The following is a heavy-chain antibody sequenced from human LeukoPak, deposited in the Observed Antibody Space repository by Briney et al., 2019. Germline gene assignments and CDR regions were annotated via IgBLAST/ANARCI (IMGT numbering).Heavy chain of an antibody. CDR1: GYTFTSYY. V-gene: IGHV1-46*03. Sequence: ATVKVSCKASGYTFTSYYMHWVRQAPGQGLEWMGIINPSGGSTSYAQKFQGRVTMTRDTSTSTVYMELSSLRSEDTAVYYCARSYSAVAFGYWGQGTLVTVPS. D-gene: IGHD6-19*01. J-gene: IGHJ4*02. CDR2: INPSGGST. CDR3: ARSYSAVAFGY.